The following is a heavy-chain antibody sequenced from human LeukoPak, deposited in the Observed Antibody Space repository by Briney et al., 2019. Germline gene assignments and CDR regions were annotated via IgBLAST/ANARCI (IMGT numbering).Heavy chain of an antibody. J-gene: IGHJ6*04. V-gene: IGHV3-48*03. D-gene: IGHD3-10*02. CDR2: ISSSGSTI. CDR1: GFTFSIYE. CDR3: AELGITMIGGV. Sequence: GGSLRLSCAAYGFTFSIYEMNWVRQAPGKGLEWVSYISSSGSTIYYADSVKGRFTISRDNAKNSLYLQMNSLRAEDTAVYYCAELGITMIGGVWGKGTTVTISS.